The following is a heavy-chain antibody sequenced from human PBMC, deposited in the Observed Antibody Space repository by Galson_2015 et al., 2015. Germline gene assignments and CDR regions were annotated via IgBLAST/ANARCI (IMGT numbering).Heavy chain of an antibody. V-gene: IGHV3-48*02. CDR3: ARDQAPSPYYDFWSGYFDY. CDR2: ISSSSSTI. D-gene: IGHD3-3*01. J-gene: IGHJ4*02. Sequence: SLRLSCAASGFTFSSYSMNWVRQAPGKGLEWVSYISSSSSTIYYADSVKGRFAISRDNAKNSLYLQMNSLRDEDMAVYYCARDQAPSPYYDFWSGYFDYWGQGTLVTVSS. CDR1: GFTFSSYS.